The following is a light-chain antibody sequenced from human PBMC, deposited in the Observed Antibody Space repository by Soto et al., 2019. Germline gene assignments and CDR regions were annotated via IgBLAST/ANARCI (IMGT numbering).Light chain of an antibody. Sequence: EIVLTQSPATLSLSPGERATLSCGASQSVSNSYLAWYQQKPDLAPRVLIYDASSRATGIPHRFSGSGSGTDFTLTISRLEPEDFAVYYCQQYGSSPHVFGGGTKVEIK. J-gene: IGKJ4*01. CDR3: QQYGSSPHV. CDR1: QSVSNSY. CDR2: DAS. V-gene: IGKV3D-20*01.